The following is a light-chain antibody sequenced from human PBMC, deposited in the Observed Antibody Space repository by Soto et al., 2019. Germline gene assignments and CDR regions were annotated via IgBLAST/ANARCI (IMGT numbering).Light chain of an antibody. Sequence: QSALTQPASVSGSPGQSITISCTGTSSDIGACKHVSWYQQHPGKAPKLVIYEVANRPSGVSHRFSGSKSDNTASLTISGLRAEDEADYYCSSYSTSTTLDFGGGTKLTVL. CDR3: SSYSTSTTLD. V-gene: IGLV2-14*01. J-gene: IGLJ2*01. CDR1: SSDIGACKH. CDR2: EVA.